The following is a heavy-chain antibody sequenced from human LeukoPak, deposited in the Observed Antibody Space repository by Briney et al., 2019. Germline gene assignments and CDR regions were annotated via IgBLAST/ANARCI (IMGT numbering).Heavy chain of an antibody. CDR1: GFDFSSYG. CDR2: ISYDGSNK. J-gene: IGHJ4*02. V-gene: IGHV3-30*18. Sequence: GGSLRLSCAASGFDFSSYGTHWVRQAPGKGLEWVAVISYDGSNKYYADSVKGRFTISRDNSKNTLYLQMNSLRAEDTAVYYCAKLLLAVAGDYWGQGTLVTVSS. CDR3: AKLLLAVAGDY. D-gene: IGHD6-19*01.